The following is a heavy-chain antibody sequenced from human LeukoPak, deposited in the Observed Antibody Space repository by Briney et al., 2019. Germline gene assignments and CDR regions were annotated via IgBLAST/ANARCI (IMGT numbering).Heavy chain of an antibody. CDR3: ARGGAFGVDRNDY. D-gene: IGHD3-3*01. V-gene: IGHV3-11*06. Sequence: PGGSLRLSCAASGFTFSDYYMSWIRQAPGKGLEWVSYISSSSSYTNYADSVKGRFTISRDNAKNSLYLQMSSLRAEDTAVYYCARGGAFGVDRNDYWGQGTLVTVSS. CDR1: GFTFSDYY. J-gene: IGHJ4*02. CDR2: ISSSSSYT.